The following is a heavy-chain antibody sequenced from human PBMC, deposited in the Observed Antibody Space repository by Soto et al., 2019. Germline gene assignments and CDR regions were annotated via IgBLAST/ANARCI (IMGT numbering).Heavy chain of an antibody. V-gene: IGHV1-3*01. D-gene: IGHD6-13*01. CDR1: GYTFTSYA. CDR2: INAGNGNT. CDR3: ARDSHSSSWYNWFDP. Sequence: GASVKVSCKASGYTFTSYAMHWVRQAPGQRLEWMGWINAGNGNTKYSQKFQGRVTITRDTSASTAYMELSSLRSEDTAVYYFARDSHSSSWYNWFDPWGQGTLVTVSS. J-gene: IGHJ5*02.